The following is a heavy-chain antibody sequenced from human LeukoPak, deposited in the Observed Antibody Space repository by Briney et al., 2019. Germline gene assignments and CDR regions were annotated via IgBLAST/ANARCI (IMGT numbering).Heavy chain of an antibody. CDR1: GYSFASYW. V-gene: IGHV5-51*01. CDR3: ARLATYDSGSGTYYNFDY. CDR2: INPDDSNT. D-gene: IGHD3-10*01. Sequence: GESLKISCKASGYSFASYWIGWVRQVSGKSLEWVRIINPDDSNTRYSPSFQGQVTISADKSISTAYLQWSSLKASDTAMHYCARLATYDSGSGTYYNFDYWGQGTLVTVSS. J-gene: IGHJ4*02.